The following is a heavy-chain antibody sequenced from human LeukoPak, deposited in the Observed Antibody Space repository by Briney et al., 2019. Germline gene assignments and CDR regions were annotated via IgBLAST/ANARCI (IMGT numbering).Heavy chain of an antibody. CDR3: ARGLTGYSSGSYDY. Sequence: SETLSLTCAVYGGSFSGYYWSWIRQPPGEGLEWIGEINHSGSTNYNPSLKSRVTISVDTSKNQFSLKLSSVTAADTAVYYCARGLTGYSSGSYDYWGQGTLVTVSS. CDR2: INHSGST. D-gene: IGHD6-19*01. J-gene: IGHJ4*02. V-gene: IGHV4-34*01. CDR1: GGSFSGYY.